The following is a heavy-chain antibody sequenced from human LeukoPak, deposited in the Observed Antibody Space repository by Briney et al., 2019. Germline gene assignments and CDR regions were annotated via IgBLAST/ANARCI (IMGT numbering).Heavy chain of an antibody. CDR2: IYYTGST. CDR1: GDSISNYY. J-gene: IGHJ4*02. Sequence: SETLSLTCTVSGDSISNYYWTWIRQPPGKGLEWIGYIYYTGSTNYNPSLKSRVTISVDTSKNQFSLKLISVTAADTAVYYCARASGYAEVEYWGQGTLVTVSS. D-gene: IGHD5-12*01. V-gene: IGHV4-59*01. CDR3: ARASGYAEVEY.